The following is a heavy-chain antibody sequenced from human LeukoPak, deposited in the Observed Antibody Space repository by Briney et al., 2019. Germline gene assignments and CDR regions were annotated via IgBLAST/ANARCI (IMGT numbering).Heavy chain of an antibody. J-gene: IGHJ4*02. Sequence: SETLSLTCTVSGASISSYYWSWIRQPPGKGLEWIGYIYYSGSTNYNPSLKSRVTISVDTSKNQFSLKLSSVTAADTAVYYCARSGHLAGVRSPHYFDYWGQGTLVTVSS. V-gene: IGHV4-59*08. CDR1: GASISSYY. CDR3: ARSGHLAGVRSPHYFDY. D-gene: IGHD4-23*01. CDR2: IYYSGST.